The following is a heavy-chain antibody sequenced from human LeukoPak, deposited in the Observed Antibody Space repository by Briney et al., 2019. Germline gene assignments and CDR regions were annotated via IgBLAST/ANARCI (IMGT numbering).Heavy chain of an antibody. D-gene: IGHD2-15*01. CDR2: MNPYSGGT. V-gene: IGHV1-2*02. J-gene: IGHJ6*02. CDR1: GHTFTGYY. Sequence: ALVRASGKAFGHTFTGYYMHGLTQSARHGLEGWGWMNPYSGGTNYAKKFQGRVTMTRDPSISTAYMELSRLRSDDTAVYYCAKGHCSGGSCFPYYYYGMDVWGQGTTVTVSS. CDR3: AKGHCSGGSCFPYYYYGMDV.